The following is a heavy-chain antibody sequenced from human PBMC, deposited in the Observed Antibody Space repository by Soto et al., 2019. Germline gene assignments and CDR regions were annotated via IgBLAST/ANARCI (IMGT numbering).Heavy chain of an antibody. J-gene: IGHJ4*01. CDR2: IKSIPDGGTT. Sequence: EVQLVESGGGLVKPGGSLRLSCAASGFTISDAWVNWVRQAPGMGLEWVGRIKSIPDGGTTDFAAPVKGRFAIPRDDSKNIVYPEINSLNTEDTGMYCCSTDSHCSSVFVRHDYWGHGTLVIVSS. CDR1: GFTISDAW. V-gene: IGHV3-15*07. CDR3: STDSHCSSVFVRHDY. D-gene: IGHD2-15*01.